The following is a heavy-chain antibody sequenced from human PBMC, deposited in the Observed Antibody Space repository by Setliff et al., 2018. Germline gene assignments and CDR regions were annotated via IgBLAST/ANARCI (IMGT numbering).Heavy chain of an antibody. CDR3: ARKQWLDPGFEY. Sequence: GESLRLSCAASGFTFSDYYMTWIRQAPGKGLEWVSYISRGGNTIYYADSVRGRFTISRDNAKNSLFLQMNSLRAEDTAVYYCARKQWLDPGFEYWGQGTLVTVSS. D-gene: IGHD6-19*01. J-gene: IGHJ4*02. CDR1: GFTFSDYY. CDR2: ISRGGNTI. V-gene: IGHV3-11*01.